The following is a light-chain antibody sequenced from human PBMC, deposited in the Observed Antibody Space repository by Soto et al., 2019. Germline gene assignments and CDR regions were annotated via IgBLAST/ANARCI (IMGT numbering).Light chain of an antibody. CDR1: QSVSSS. J-gene: IGKJ2*01. Sequence: EIVMTQSPATLSVSPGERATLSCRASQSVSSSLAWYQQKPGQAPRLLFYGASTRATGVPARFSGSGSGTEFTLTISSLQSEDFAVYYCQQYNNWPPMYTFGQGTKLEIK. V-gene: IGKV3-15*01. CDR2: GAS. CDR3: QQYNNWPPMYT.